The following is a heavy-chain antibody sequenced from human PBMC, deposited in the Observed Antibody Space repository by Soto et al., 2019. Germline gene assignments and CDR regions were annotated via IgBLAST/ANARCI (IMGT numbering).Heavy chain of an antibody. CDR2: IYYSGST. Sequence: GLGGGKTSETLSLTCTVSGGSISSYYWSWIRQPPGKGLEWIGYIYYSGSTNYNPSLKSRVTISVDTSKNQFSLKLSSVTAADTAVYYCARHVWKGYGYRYYFDYWGQGTLVTVSS. V-gene: IGHV4-59*08. CDR1: GGSISSYY. J-gene: IGHJ4*02. D-gene: IGHD5-18*01. CDR3: ARHVWKGYGYRYYFDY.